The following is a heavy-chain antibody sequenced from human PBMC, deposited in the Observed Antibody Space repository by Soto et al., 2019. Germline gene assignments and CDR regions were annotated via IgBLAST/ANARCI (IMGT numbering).Heavy chain of an antibody. CDR3: ARDLAYYYDSSGLPHWFDP. CDR1: GGTFRSYA. CDR2: IIPIFGTA. V-gene: IGHV1-69*13. D-gene: IGHD3-22*01. Sequence: GASVKVSCKASGGTFRSYAISWVRQAPGQGLEWMGGIIPIFGTANYAQKLQGRVTITADESTSTAYMELSSLRSEDTAVYYCARDLAYYYDSSGLPHWFDPWGQGTLVTVSS. J-gene: IGHJ5*02.